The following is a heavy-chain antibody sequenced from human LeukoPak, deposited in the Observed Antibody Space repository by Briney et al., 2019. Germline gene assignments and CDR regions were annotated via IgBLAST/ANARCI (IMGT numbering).Heavy chain of an antibody. Sequence: GGSLRLSCAASGFTFSSYGMHWVRQAPGKGLEWVAVISYDGSNKYYADSVKGRFTISRDNSKNPLYLQMNSLRAEDTAVYYCAKDLYYYGSGSPDYWGQGTLVTVSS. CDR1: GFTFSSYG. CDR3: AKDLYYYGSGSPDY. D-gene: IGHD3-10*01. V-gene: IGHV3-30*18. CDR2: ISYDGSNK. J-gene: IGHJ4*02.